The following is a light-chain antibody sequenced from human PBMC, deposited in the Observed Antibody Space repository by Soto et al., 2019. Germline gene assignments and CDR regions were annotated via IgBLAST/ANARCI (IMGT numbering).Light chain of an antibody. Sequence: QSVLTQPPSVSGAPGQRVTMSCTGSSSNIGAGHDVQWYQQLPGSAPKLLIYNNFIRASGVPDRFSGSNSGTSASLAITGLQAEDEADYYCQSFDSSLNVVFGGGTKLTVL. CDR3: QSFDSSLNVV. CDR1: SSNIGAGHD. CDR2: NNF. J-gene: IGLJ2*01. V-gene: IGLV1-40*01.